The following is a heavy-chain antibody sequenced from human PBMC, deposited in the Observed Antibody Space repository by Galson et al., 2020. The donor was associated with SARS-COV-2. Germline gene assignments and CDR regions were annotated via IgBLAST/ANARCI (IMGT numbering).Heavy chain of an antibody. CDR2: INPSGGGT. Sequence: ASVKVSCKASGYTFTSYYIHWVRQAPGQGLEWMGIINPSGGGTTYAQKFQGRVTMTRDTSTSIVYMELSSLRSEDTAVYYCARDSQGRNGYKYLLFWGQGTLDTVS. V-gene: IGHV1-46*01. D-gene: IGHD5-12*01. CDR1: GYTFTSYY. J-gene: IGHJ4*02. CDR3: ARDSQGRNGYKYLLF.